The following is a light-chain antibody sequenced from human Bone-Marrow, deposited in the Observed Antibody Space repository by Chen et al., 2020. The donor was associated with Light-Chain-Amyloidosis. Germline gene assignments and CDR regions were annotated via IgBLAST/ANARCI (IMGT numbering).Light chain of an antibody. CDR2: EVT. V-gene: IGLV2-14*01. CDR3: SSCTITNTLV. CDR1: SSDVGGDNN. J-gene: IGLJ1*01. Sequence: QSALTQPASVSGSPGQSITISCTGTSSDVGGDNNVSWYQQHPDKAPRLMIYEVTNRPSWVPDRFSGSKSDNTASLTISGRQTGDEADYFCSSCTITNTLVFVSGTRVTFL.